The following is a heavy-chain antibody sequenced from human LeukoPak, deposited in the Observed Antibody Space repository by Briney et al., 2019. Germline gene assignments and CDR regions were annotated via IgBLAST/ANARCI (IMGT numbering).Heavy chain of an antibody. D-gene: IGHD5-24*01. Sequence: GASVKVSCKASGGTFSSYGISWVRQAPGQGLEWMGWISAYNGNTNYAQKLQGRVTMTTDTSTSTAYMELRSLRSDDTAVYYCARVLVEGEMATGYYYYYYMDVWGKGTTVTVSS. CDR2: ISAYNGNT. CDR1: GGTFSSYG. J-gene: IGHJ6*03. V-gene: IGHV1-18*01. CDR3: ARVLVEGEMATGYYYYYYMDV.